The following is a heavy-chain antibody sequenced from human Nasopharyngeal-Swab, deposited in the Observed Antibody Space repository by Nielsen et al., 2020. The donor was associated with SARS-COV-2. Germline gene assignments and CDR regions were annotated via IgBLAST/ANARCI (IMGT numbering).Heavy chain of an antibody. CDR1: GFTFSSYG. CDR2: ISSSSSYI. D-gene: IGHD3-22*01. V-gene: IGHV3-21*01. Sequence: GESLNISCASSGFTFSSYGMNWVRQAPGKGLEWVSSISSSSSYIYYADSVKRRFTISRDNAKNSLYLQMNSLRAEDTAVYYCARPYDSSGYYSPGYMDVWGKGTTVTVSA. J-gene: IGHJ6*04. CDR3: ARPYDSSGYYSPGYMDV.